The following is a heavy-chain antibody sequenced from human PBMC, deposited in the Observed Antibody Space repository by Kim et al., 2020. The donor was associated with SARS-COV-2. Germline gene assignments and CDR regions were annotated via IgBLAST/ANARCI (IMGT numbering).Heavy chain of an antibody. CDR3: ARGNYYESVSLSDYYNGMDV. D-gene: IGHD3-10*01. V-gene: IGHV3-30-3*01. Sequence: RSLCSACAASGVSFDSSAMNWVRQAPGKGLEWVAVISFDGRNKAYADSVKGRFTISRDNSKSTLHLQMNSLRVEDTAVYYCARGNYYESVSLSDYYNGMDVWGQGTKVTV. CDR2: ISFDGRNK. CDR1: GVSFDSSA. J-gene: IGHJ6*02.